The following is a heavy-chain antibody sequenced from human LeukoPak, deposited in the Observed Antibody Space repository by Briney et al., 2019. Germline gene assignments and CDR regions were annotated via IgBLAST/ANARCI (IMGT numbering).Heavy chain of an antibody. Sequence: GGSLRLSCAASGFTFSSYAMSWVRQAPGRGLEWVSAISGGASNTYYADSVKGRFTISRDNSKNTLFLQVNSLRVEDTAVYYCATEKGDSPDYWGQGTLVTVSS. D-gene: IGHD2-21*01. CDR1: GFTFSSYA. V-gene: IGHV3-23*01. CDR3: ATEKGDSPDY. J-gene: IGHJ4*02. CDR2: ISGGASNT.